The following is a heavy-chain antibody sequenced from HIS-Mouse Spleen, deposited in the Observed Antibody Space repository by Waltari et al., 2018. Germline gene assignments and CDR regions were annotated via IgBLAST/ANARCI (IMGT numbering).Heavy chain of an antibody. CDR1: GGPISSSSYY. D-gene: IGHD6-13*01. CDR3: AREIPYSSSWYDWYFDL. J-gene: IGHJ2*01. CDR2: IYYSGST. Sequence: QLQLQESGPGLVKPSATLSLTCTVSGGPISSSSYYWGWIPQPPGKGLEWIGSIYYSGSTYYNPSLKSRVTISVDTSKNQFSLKLSSVTAADTAVYYCAREIPYSSSWYDWYFDLWGRGTLVTVSS. V-gene: IGHV4-39*07.